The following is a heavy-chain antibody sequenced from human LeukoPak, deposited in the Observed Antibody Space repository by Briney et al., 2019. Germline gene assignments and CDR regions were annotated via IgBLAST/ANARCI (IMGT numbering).Heavy chain of an antibody. Sequence: GGSLRLSCAAPGFTLNGYWMHWVRQAPGKGLVWVSRINSDGSTTSYADSVKGRFTISRDNSKNTLYLQMNSLRAEDTAVYYCAKASGVPWADYGFDIWGQGTMVTVSS. CDR2: INSDGSTT. D-gene: IGHD3-10*01. CDR1: GFTLNGYW. V-gene: IGHV3-74*01. CDR3: AKASGVPWADYGFDI. J-gene: IGHJ3*02.